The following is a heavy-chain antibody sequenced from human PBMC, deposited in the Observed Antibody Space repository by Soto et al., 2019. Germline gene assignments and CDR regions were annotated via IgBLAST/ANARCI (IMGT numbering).Heavy chain of an antibody. V-gene: IGHV3-30-3*01. CDR2: ISYDGSNK. CDR1: GFTFSSYA. CDR3: ARGQTYYYDSSGYGYFQH. Sequence: PGGSLRLSCAASGFTFSSYAMHWVRQAPGKGLEWVAVISYDGSNKYYADSVKGRFTISRDNSKNTLYLQMNSLRAEDTAVYYCARGQTYYYDSSGYGYFQHWGQGTLVTVSS. D-gene: IGHD3-22*01. J-gene: IGHJ1*01.